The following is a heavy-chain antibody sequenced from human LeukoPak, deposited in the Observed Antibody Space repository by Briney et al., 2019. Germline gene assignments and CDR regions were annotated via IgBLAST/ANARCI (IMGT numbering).Heavy chain of an antibody. Sequence: GASVKVSCKASGYTFTSYAMNWVRQAPGQGLEWMGWINTNTGNSTYAQGFTGRFVFSLDTSVGTAYLQISSLKAEDTAVYYCARSGGSSWPSNYYYYYYMDVWGKGTTVTVSS. J-gene: IGHJ6*03. CDR1: GYTFTSYA. CDR2: INTNTGNS. V-gene: IGHV7-4-1*02. CDR3: ARSGGSSWPSNYYYYYYMDV. D-gene: IGHD6-13*01.